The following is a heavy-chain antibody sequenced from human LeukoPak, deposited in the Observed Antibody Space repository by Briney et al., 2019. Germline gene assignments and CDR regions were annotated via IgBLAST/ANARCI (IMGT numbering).Heavy chain of an antibody. D-gene: IGHD3-16*02. CDR2: FDPEDGET. Sequence: ASVKVSCKVSVYTLTELYMHWVRQDPGKGLEWRGGFDPEDGETIYAQKFQGRDTMTEDTSTDTAYMELSSLRSEDTAVYYCATVRGMITFGGVIPYYFDYWGQGTLVTVSS. CDR1: VYTLTELY. CDR3: ATVRGMITFGGVIPYYFDY. V-gene: IGHV1-24*01. J-gene: IGHJ4*02.